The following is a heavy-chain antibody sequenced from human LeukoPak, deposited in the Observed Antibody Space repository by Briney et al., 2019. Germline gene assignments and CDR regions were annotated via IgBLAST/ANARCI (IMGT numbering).Heavy chain of an antibody. Sequence: GRSLRLSCAASGFTFNSYAMHWVRQAPGKGLEWVAFMWYDGSNKYYADSVKGRFTVSRDNSKNTLSLQMNSLRAEDTAVYYCATLADYWGQGTLVTVSS. CDR3: ATLADY. CDR2: MWYDGSNK. J-gene: IGHJ4*02. V-gene: IGHV3-33*01. CDR1: GFTFNSYA.